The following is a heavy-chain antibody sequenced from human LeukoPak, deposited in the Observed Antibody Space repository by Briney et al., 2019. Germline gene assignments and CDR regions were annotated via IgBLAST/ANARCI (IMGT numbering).Heavy chain of an antibody. CDR2: INPGDTNI. Sequence: PGESLKISCKASGYSFTNYWIGWVRQMPGKGLEWMVMINPGDTNIAYSPSFQGQVTISADRSINTAYLQWSSLKASDTAMYYCARPRRAERDEDFWGQGTLVTVSS. D-gene: IGHD1-1*01. CDR3: ARPRRAERDEDF. CDR1: GYSFTNYW. V-gene: IGHV5-51*01. J-gene: IGHJ4*02.